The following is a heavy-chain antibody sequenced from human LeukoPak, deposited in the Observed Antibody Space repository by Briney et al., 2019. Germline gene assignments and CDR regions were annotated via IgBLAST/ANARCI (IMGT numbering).Heavy chain of an antibody. CDR3: ARGSNSGYDYPFDY. CDR1: GDSVSSNSAA. CDR2: TYYRSKWYN. V-gene: IGHV6-1*01. D-gene: IGHD5-12*01. J-gene: IGHJ4*02. Sequence: PSQTLSHTCAISGDSVSSNSAAWNWIRQYPSRGLEWLGRTYYRSKWYNDYAVSVKSRITINPDTSKNQFSLQLNSVTPEDTAVYYCARGSNSGYDYPFDYWGQGALVTVSS.